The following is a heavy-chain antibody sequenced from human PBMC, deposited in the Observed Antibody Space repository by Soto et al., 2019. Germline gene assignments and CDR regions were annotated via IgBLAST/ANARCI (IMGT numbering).Heavy chain of an antibody. CDR3: AKRRALSNNLFFDA. J-gene: IGHJ4*02. CDR1: GFSINNGGVG. D-gene: IGHD4-4*01. CDR2: LYWNDDK. V-gene: IGHV2-5*01. Sequence: QITLKESGQKLVKPTHTLTLICSLSGFSINNGGVGVGWIRQPPGKAPEWLALLYWNDDKWYSPSLRYRLSVAKDSSKNQVVLTMTHMDPMDTGTYYGAKRRALSNNLFFDAWGQGALVTVSS.